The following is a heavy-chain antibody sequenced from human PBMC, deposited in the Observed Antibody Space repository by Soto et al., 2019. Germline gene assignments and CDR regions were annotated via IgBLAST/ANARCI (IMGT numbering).Heavy chain of an antibody. J-gene: IGHJ4*02. CDR1: GYTFTSYG. Sequence: ASVKVSCKASGYTFTSYGISWVRQAPGQGLEWMGWISAYNGNTNYAQKLQGRVTMTTDTSTSTAYMELRSLRSDDTAVYYRARSGNRYDILTGYLEFDYWGQGTLVTVSS. CDR3: ARSGNRYDILTGYLEFDY. V-gene: IGHV1-18*01. D-gene: IGHD3-9*01. CDR2: ISAYNGNT.